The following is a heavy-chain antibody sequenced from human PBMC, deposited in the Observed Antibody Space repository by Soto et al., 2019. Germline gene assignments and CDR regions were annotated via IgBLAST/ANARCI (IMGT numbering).Heavy chain of an antibody. J-gene: IGHJ4*02. D-gene: IGHD6-6*01. CDR1: GYTFTAYY. CDR2: INPNSGDT. Sequence: ASVKVSCKSSGYTFTAYYMHWVRQAPGQGLEWMGWINPNSGDTNYPQKFQGRVTMTRDTSINTVYMELSRLRSDDTAVYYCARVGFSSSSEGYWGQGTMVTVYS. V-gene: IGHV1-2*02. CDR3: ARVGFSSSSEGY.